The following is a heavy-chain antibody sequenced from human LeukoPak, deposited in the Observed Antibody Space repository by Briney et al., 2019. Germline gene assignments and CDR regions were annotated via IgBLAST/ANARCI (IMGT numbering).Heavy chain of an antibody. V-gene: IGHV4-34*01. CDR2: INHSGST. Sequence: SETQSLTCAVYGGSFSGYYWSWIRQPPGKGLEWIGEINHSGSTNYNPSLKSRVTISVDTSKNQFSLKLSSVTAADTAVYYCARLRYSGYDAYYYYGMDVWGQGTTVTVSS. CDR3: ARLRYSGYDAYYYYGMDV. CDR1: GGSFSGYY. J-gene: IGHJ6*02. D-gene: IGHD5-12*01.